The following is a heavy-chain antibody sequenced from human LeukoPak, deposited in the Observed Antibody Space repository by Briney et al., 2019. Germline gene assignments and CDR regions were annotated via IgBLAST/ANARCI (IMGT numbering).Heavy chain of an antibody. CDR1: GLTFSTYA. D-gene: IGHD4-17*01. CDR2: ISGSGGRT. CDR3: AKDREHGEPYYFDY. V-gene: IGHV3-23*01. J-gene: IGHJ4*02. Sequence: PGGSLRLSCAASGLTFSTYAMSWVRQAPGKGLEWVSGISGSGGRTYYADSVNGRFTISRDNSKNTLYLQMNSLRAEDTAIYYCAKDREHGEPYYFDYWGQGTLVTVSS.